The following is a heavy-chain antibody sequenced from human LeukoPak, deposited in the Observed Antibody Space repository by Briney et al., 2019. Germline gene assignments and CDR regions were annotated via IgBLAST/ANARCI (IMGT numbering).Heavy chain of an antibody. J-gene: IGHJ4*02. CDR1: GFTFSSYS. CDR3: ATDPGSGDY. D-gene: IGHD6-19*01. V-gene: IGHV3-21*01. CDR2: ITTRNNI. Sequence: GGSLRLSCAASGFTFSSYSMNWVRQAPGKGLEWVSSITTRNNIFYADSVKGRFTISRDSALNSLYLQMNSLRADDTAVYYCATDPGSGDYWGQGTLVTVSS.